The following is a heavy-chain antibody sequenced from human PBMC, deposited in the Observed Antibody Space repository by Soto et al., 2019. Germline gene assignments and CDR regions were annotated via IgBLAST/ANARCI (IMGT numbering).Heavy chain of an antibody. D-gene: IGHD4-4*01. CDR2: ISAYNGNT. J-gene: IGHJ6*02. CDR1: GYTFTSYG. V-gene: IGHV1-18*01. CDR3: ARDGRVRDDYNCSADYYYSYDMDV. Sequence: ASVKVSCKAAGYTFTSYGISWVRQAPGQGLEWMGWISAYNGNTNYAQKLQGRISMTTDTSTGTAYMELRSLRSDDTAVYYCARDGRVRDDYNCSADYYYSYDMDVWGQGPTVTVSS.